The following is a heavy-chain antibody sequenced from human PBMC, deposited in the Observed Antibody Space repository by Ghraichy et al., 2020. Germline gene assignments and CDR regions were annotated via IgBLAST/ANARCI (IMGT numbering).Heavy chain of an antibody. J-gene: IGHJ3*02. Sequence: GGSLRLSCAVSGFSFSRYAMMWVRQAPGKGLEWVSVISGSGATTYYADAVKGRFIVSRDNSQNTLYLEMNSLTAEDTALYYCAKDWSLVYYYDNPAFDILGQGTMVTVSS. CDR3: AKDWSLVYYYDNPAFDI. CDR1: GFSFSRYA. D-gene: IGHD3-22*01. V-gene: IGHV3-23*01. CDR2: ISGSGATT.